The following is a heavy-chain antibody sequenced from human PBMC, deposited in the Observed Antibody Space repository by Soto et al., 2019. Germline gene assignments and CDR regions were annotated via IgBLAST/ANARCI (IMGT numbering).Heavy chain of an antibody. J-gene: IGHJ4*02. CDR1: GFIFSSYS. V-gene: IGHV3-74*01. D-gene: IGHD1-26*01. CDR3: ARDVELQSFDY. CDR2: INDNGRRT. Sequence: PGGSLRLSCEASGFIFSSYSMHWVRQAPGKGLVWVSRINDNGRRTNYADSVKGRFTMSRDNAQNTVYLQMNSLRVEDTAVYYCARDVELQSFDYWGQGILVTVSS.